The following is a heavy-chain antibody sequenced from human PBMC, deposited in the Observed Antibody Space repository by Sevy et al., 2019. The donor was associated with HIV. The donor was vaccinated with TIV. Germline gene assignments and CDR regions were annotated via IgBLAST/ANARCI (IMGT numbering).Heavy chain of an antibody. Sequence: SETLSLTCTVSGGSITCLYWNWIRQPPGKGLEWIANIYYNGHINYNPSLKSRVTLSLDTSKNQFSLRLSSVTAADTAMYYCAGENAWGRGYSWGQGTLVTVSS. CDR3: AGENAWGRGYS. CDR1: GGSITCLY. J-gene: IGHJ4*02. CDR2: IYYNGHI. V-gene: IGHV4-59*08. D-gene: IGHD1-26*01.